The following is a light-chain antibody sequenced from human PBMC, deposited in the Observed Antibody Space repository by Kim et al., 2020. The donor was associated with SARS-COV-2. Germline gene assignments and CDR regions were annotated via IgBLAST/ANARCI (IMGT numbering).Light chain of an antibody. Sequence: EIVLTQSPGTLSLSPGERATLSCRASQSVRNSYLAWYQQKPGQAPRLLIFAATSRATGIPDRFSGSGSGTDFTLTISGLEPEDFAVYYCQQYSRPPLTFGGGTKVDIK. CDR3: QQYSRPPLT. CDR1: QSVRNSY. V-gene: IGKV3-20*01. CDR2: AAT. J-gene: IGKJ4*01.